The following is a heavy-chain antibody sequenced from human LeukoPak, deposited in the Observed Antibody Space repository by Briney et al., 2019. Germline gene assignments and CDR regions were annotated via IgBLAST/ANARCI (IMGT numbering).Heavy chain of an antibody. CDR2: ISGSGGST. D-gene: IGHD1-26*01. CDR3: AKVSGYSGSYASNYFDY. CDR1: GFTFSSYA. J-gene: IGHJ4*02. V-gene: IGHV3-23*01. Sequence: GGSLRLSCAASGFTFSSYAMSWVRQAPGKGLEWVSAISGSGGSTYYADSVKGRFTISRDNSKNTLYPQMNSPRAEDTAVYYCAKVSGYSGSYASNYFDYWGQGTLVTVSS.